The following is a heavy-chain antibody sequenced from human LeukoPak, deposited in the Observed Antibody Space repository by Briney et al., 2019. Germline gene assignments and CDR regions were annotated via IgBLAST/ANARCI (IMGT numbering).Heavy chain of an antibody. CDR2: INSDGSST. CDR1: GFTFDDYG. Sequence: TGGSLGLSCAASGFTFDDYGMSWVRQAPGKGLVWVSRINSDGSSTSYADSVKGRFTISRDNAKNSLYLQMNSLRAEDTAVYYCARDLGKWLGSDYWGQGTLVTVSS. J-gene: IGHJ4*02. V-gene: IGHV3-74*01. CDR3: ARDLGKWLGSDY. D-gene: IGHD6-19*01.